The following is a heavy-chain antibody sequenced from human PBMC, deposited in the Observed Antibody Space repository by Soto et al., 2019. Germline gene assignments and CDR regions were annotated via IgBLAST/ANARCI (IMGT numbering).Heavy chain of an antibody. CDR2: ITTGGETT. Sequence: QVQLVESGGGLVEPGGSLRLSCVASGFIFTDYSMTWIRQAPGKGLEWVSYITTGGETTLYADSVKGRFTISRDNAKKALSLEMNRLGVDDTAVYYCAGDPQPRDGYNFGSWGPGTLVTVSS. D-gene: IGHD5-12*01. J-gene: IGHJ4*02. CDR3: AGDPQPRDGYNFGS. CDR1: GFIFTDYS. V-gene: IGHV3-11*01.